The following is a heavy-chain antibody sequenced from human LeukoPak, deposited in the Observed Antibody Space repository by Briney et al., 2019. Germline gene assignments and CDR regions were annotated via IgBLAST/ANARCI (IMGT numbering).Heavy chain of an antibody. J-gene: IGHJ3*02. Sequence: SETLSLTCAVYGGSFSDYYWSWIRQPAGKGLEWIGRIYTSGSTNYNPSLKSRVTISVDTSKNQFSLKLSSVTAADTAVYYCARENYDFWSGFAFDIWGQGTMVTVSS. V-gene: IGHV4-4*07. D-gene: IGHD3-3*01. CDR2: IYTSGST. CDR1: GGSFSDYY. CDR3: ARENYDFWSGFAFDI.